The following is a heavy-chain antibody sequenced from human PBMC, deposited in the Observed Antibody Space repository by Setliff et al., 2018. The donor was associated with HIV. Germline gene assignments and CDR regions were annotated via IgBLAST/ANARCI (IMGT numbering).Heavy chain of an antibody. V-gene: IGHV4-39*07. D-gene: IGHD6-6*01. CDR2: IYYSGST. Sequence: ETLSLTCTVSGDSISTTTYYWGWIRQPPGKGLEWIGHIYYSGSTYYNPSLKRRVTISVDTSKNQFSLKLSSVTAADTAVYYCARDLYSSSSGYFDYWGQGTLVTVSS. J-gene: IGHJ4*02. CDR1: GDSISTTTYY. CDR3: ARDLYSSSSGYFDY.